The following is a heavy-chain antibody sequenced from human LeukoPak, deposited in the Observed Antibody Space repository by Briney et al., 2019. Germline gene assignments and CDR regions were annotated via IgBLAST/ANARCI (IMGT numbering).Heavy chain of an antibody. D-gene: IGHD3-16*01. CDR2: IYYSGST. V-gene: IGHV4-59*01. J-gene: IGHJ4*02. CDR1: GGSISSSY. CDR3: ARGRGSDY. Sequence: SETLSLTCTVSGGSISSSYWSWIRQSPGKGLEWIGYIYYSGSTNYNPSLKRRVTISVDTSKNQFSLKLTSVTAADTAVYYCARGRGSDYWGQGTLVTVSS.